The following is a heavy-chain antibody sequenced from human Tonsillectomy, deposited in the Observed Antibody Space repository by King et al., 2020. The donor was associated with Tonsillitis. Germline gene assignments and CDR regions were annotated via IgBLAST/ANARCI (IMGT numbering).Heavy chain of an antibody. CDR1: GFTFDDYA. Sequence: VQLVESGGGLVQPGRSLRLSCAASGFTFDDYAKHWVRHAPGKGLEWVSGISWNSGNIGYADSVKGRFTISRDNAKNSLYLQMNSLRAEDTALYYCAKGMGVVLAGPIRGGFDIWGEGTMVTVSS. J-gene: IGHJ3*02. CDR3: AKGMGVVLAGPIRGGFDI. V-gene: IGHV3-9*01. CDR2: ISWNSGNI. D-gene: IGHD3-10*01.